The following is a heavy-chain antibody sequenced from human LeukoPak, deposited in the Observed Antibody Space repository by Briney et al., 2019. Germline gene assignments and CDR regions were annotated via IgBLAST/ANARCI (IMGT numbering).Heavy chain of an antibody. D-gene: IGHD1-26*01. V-gene: IGHV3-23*01. CDR3: VKGREAYSGSYTPFAS. J-gene: IGHJ4*02. CDR2: ISGSGKNT. Sequence: GGSLRLSCAASGFILGTYAMNRVRKAPGKGLECVSTISGSGKNTYYTDSVKGRFTISRDSSKNTLYLQMNSLRAEDTAVYYCVKGREAYSGSYTPFASWGQGTWVTVSS. CDR1: GFILGTYA.